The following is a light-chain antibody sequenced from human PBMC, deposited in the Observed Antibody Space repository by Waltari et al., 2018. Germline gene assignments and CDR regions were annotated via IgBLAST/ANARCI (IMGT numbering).Light chain of an antibody. CDR2: VNSDGSH. J-gene: IGLJ3*02. CDR3: QTGGNGTWV. CDR1: SGHSSNI. V-gene: IGLV4-69*01. Sequence: QLVLTQSPSASAPLGASVKLTCPLSSGHSSNIIAWPPQQPGKGPRYLMKVNSDGSHSKGDEMPDSFSVFSSGAERYLTISSRQSEDEADYYCQTGGNGTWVFGGGTKLTVL.